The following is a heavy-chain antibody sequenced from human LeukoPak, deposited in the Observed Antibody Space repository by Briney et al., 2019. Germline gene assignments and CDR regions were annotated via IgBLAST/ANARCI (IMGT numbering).Heavy chain of an antibody. CDR2: IYPDDSDT. CDR3: AGHGYCSGGSCYDLNY. CDR1: GYSLTSYW. J-gene: IGHJ4*02. V-gene: IGHV5-51*01. Sequence: RGESLKISCQGSGYSLTSYWIGWVRQMPGKGLEWMGIIYPDDSDTRYRPSFQGQVTISADKSISTAYLQWSSLKASDTAMYYCAGHGYCSGGSCYDLNYGGQGTLVTVSA. D-gene: IGHD2-15*01.